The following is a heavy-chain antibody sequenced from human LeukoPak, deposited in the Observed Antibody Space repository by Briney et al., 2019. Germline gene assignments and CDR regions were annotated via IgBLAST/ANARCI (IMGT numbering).Heavy chain of an antibody. CDR3: AKALGGSYLPFDY. J-gene: IGHJ4*02. V-gene: IGHV3-23*01. CDR2: ISGSGAKT. D-gene: IGHD1-26*01. CDR1: GFTFRTYA. Sequence: RGSLRLSCAASGFTFRTYAMRLVRQAPGKGLEWVSAISGSGAKTHYADSVKGRFTISRDNSKNTLYLQMKSLRAEDTAVYYCAKALGGSYLPFDYWGQGTLVTVSS.